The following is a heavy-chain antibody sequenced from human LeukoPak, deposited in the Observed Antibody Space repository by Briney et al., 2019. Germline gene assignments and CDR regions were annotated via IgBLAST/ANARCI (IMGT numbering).Heavy chain of an antibody. CDR2: ISGSGGST. Sequence: GGTLRLSCAASGFTFSSYGMSWVRQAPGKGLEWVSAISGSGGSTYYADSVKGRFTISRDNSKNTLYLQMNSLRAEDTAVYYCARVSSSWYQDWYFDLWGRGTLVTVPS. J-gene: IGHJ2*01. D-gene: IGHD6-13*01. CDR3: ARVSSSWYQDWYFDL. V-gene: IGHV3-23*01. CDR1: GFTFSSYG.